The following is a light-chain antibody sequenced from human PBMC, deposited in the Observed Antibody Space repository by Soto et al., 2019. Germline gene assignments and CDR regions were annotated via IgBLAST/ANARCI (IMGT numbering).Light chain of an antibody. CDR1: QCVSSY. J-gene: IGKJ5*01. CDR3: QQRRNWQVT. Sequence: EIVLTQSPATLSLSPGERATPSCRARQCVSSYLAWYQQKPGQAPRLLIYDASNRATGIPARFSGSGSGTDFTLTISSLEPEDFAVYYCQQRRNWQVTFGQGTRLEIK. V-gene: IGKV3-11*01. CDR2: DAS.